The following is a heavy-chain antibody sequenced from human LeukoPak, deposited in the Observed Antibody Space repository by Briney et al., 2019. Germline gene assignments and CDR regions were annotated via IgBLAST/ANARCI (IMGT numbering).Heavy chain of an antibody. CDR1: SVSISSYY. D-gene: IGHD2-15*01. J-gene: IGHJ6*03. V-gene: IGHV4-59*01. CDR3: VSVVYSAQTYNYYMDV. Sequence: SETLSLTSTVSSVSISSYYWSWIRPRPGKGLEWVGYNYYSGSTNTNPSLKRRVTISEDTPKKHFSLKRSSVTAAGTARYYWVSVVYSAQTYNYYMDVWGKGTTVTVSS. CDR2: NYYSGST.